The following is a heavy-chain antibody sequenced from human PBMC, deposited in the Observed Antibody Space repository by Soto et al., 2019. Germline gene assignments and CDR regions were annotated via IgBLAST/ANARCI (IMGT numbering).Heavy chain of an antibody. D-gene: IGHD6-13*01. CDR1: GYSFTSYW. Sequence: GESLKISCKGSGYSFTSYWISWLRQRPGKGLEWMGRIDPSDSYTNYSPSFQGHVTISADKSISTAYLQWSSLKASDTAMYYCARHAAAGPYFDYWGQGTLVTVSS. V-gene: IGHV5-10-1*01. CDR2: IDPSDSYT. CDR3: ARHAAAGPYFDY. J-gene: IGHJ4*02.